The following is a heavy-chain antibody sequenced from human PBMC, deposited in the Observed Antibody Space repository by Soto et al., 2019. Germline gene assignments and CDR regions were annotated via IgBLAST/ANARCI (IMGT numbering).Heavy chain of an antibody. J-gene: IGHJ5*01. CDR2: ISAYNGNT. CDR3: ARDWVEYSSSYDWFDS. CDR1: GYTFTSYG. D-gene: IGHD6-6*01. V-gene: IGHV1-18*01. Sequence: ASVKVSCKASGYTFTSYGISWVRQAPGQGPEWMGWISAYNGNTNYAQKLQGRVTMTTDTSTSTAYMELRSLRSDDTAVYYCARDWVEYSSSYDWFDSWGQGTLVTVSS.